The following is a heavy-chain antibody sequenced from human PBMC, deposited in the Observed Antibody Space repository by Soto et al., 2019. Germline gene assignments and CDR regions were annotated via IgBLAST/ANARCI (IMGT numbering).Heavy chain of an antibody. CDR2: IYYSGST. CDR3: ARGWIAVAGREWWFDP. J-gene: IGHJ5*02. CDR1: GGSISSSSYY. D-gene: IGHD6-19*01. V-gene: IGHV4-39*01. Sequence: KSSETLSLTCTVSGGSISSSSYYWGWIRQPPGKGLEWIGSIYYSGSTYYNPSLKSRVTISVDTSKNQFSLKLSSVTAADTAVYYCARGWIAVAGREWWFDPWGQGTLVTVSS.